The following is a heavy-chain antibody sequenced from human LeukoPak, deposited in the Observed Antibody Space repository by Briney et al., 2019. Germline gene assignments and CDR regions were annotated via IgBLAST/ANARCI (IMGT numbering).Heavy chain of an antibody. CDR2: ISTTSTTI. CDR1: GFTFSSYE. D-gene: IGHD3-22*01. CDR3: ARGAGRSSGYYLDY. J-gene: IGHJ4*02. V-gene: IGHV3-48*03. Sequence: GSLRLPCAASGFTFSSYEMNWVRQAPGKEMEWVSYISTTSTTIYYADSVKGRFTISRDNAKDSLYLQMNSLRAEDTAVYYCARGAGRSSGYYLDYWGQGTLVTVSS.